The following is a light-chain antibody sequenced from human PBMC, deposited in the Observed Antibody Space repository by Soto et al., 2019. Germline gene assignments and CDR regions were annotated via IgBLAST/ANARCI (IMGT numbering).Light chain of an antibody. CDR1: QTISSW. Sequence: DIQMTQSPSTLSGSVGDRVTITCRASQTISSWLSWYQQKPGKAAKHLIYTASTCQSGVPSRFSGSGSGTDFTLTISSLQPEDFATYYCQQLHIYPITFGQGTRLEIK. CDR2: TAS. CDR3: QQLHIYPIT. J-gene: IGKJ5*01. V-gene: IGKV1-5*01.